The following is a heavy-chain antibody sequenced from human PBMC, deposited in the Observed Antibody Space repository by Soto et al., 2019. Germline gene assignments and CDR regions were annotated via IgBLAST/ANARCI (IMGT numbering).Heavy chain of an antibody. V-gene: IGHV3-11*01. CDR2: ISSSGTGI. D-gene: IGHD2-15*01. CDR1: GFTFRDYY. CDR3: ARAYSDAFDI. Sequence: QVQLVESGGGLVKPGGSLRLSCAASGFTFRDYYMTWIRQAPGKGLEWVSYISSSGTGIYYADSVKGRFTFSRDNAKNSLYLQMSSLRAEDTAVYYCARAYSDAFDIWGQGTMVTVSS. J-gene: IGHJ3*02.